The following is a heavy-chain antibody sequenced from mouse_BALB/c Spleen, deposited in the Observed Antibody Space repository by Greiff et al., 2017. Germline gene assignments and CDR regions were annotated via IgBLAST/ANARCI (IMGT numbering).Heavy chain of an antibody. CDR2: ISSGGST. J-gene: IGHJ4*01. CDR1: GFTFSSYA. V-gene: IGHV5-6-4*01. CDR3: ARDNGAMDY. Sequence: EVKLVESGGGLVKPGGSLKLSCAASGFTFSSYAMSWVRQTPEKRLEWVATISSGGSTYYPDSVKGRFTISRDNAKNTLYLQMSSLKSEDTAMYYCARDNGAMDYWGQGTSVTVSS.